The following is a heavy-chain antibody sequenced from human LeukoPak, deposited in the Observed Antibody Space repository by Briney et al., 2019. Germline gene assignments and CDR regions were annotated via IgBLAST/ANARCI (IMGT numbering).Heavy chain of an antibody. V-gene: IGHV4-4*02. J-gene: IGHJ4*02. D-gene: IGHD1-26*01. CDR1: GDSIRSSNW. Sequence: PSGTLSLTCAVSGDSIRSSNWWNWVRQPPGKGLEWIGEIYHSGHTNYNPSLKGRVTISVDKSKNQFSLNLSSMTAADTAVYYCASGTQWELLGWGQGTLVTVSS. CDR3: ASGTQWELLG. CDR2: IYHSGHT.